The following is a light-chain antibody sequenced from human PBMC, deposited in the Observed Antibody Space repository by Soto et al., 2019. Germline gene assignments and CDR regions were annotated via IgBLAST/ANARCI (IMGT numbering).Light chain of an antibody. CDR2: GNK. CDR3: QSYDFSLTGVV. J-gene: IGLJ2*01. V-gene: IGLV1-40*01. CDR1: SSNIGAHYD. Sequence: QSVLTQPPSVSGAPGQRVAISCIGTSSNIGAHYDVHWFQQLPGTAPKLLIYGNKNRPAGVPDRFSGSKSGTSASLAITGVLAEDEADYYCQSYDFSLTGVVFGGGTKLTVL.